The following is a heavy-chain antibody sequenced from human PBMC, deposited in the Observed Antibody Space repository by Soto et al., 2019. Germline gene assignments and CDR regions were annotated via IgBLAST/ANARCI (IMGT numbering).Heavy chain of an antibody. J-gene: IGHJ5*01. CDR1: GDSISSVDYF. Sequence: SETLSLTCSVSGDSISSVDYFWAWIRQPPGQALEYIGYIYKSATTYYNPSFESRVAISLDTSKSQFSLNVTSVTAADTAVYYCAMSRSGILDSWGQGTLVTVSS. CDR2: IYKSATT. V-gene: IGHV4-30-4*01. D-gene: IGHD6-19*01. CDR3: AMSRSGILDS.